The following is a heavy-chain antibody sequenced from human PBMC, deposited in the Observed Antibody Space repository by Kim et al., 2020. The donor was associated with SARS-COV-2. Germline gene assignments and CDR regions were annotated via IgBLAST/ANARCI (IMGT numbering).Heavy chain of an antibody. J-gene: IGHJ5*02. CDR1: GGSFSGYY. V-gene: IGHV4-34*01. CDR2: INHSGST. CDR3: ARGWRYYYGSGSNWFDP. Sequence: SETLSLTCAVYGGSFSGYYWSWIRQPPGKGLEWIGEINHSGSTNYNPTLKSRVTISVDTSKNQFSLKLSSVTAADTAVYYCARGWRYYYGSGSNWFDPWGQGTLVTVSS. D-gene: IGHD3-10*01.